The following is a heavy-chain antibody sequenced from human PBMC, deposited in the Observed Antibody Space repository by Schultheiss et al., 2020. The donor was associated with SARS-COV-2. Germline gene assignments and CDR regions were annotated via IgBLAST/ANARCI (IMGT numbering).Heavy chain of an antibody. Sequence: SETLSLTCTVSGGSISSYYWSWIRQPPGKGLEWIGYIYHSGSTYYNPSLKSRVTISVDRSKNQFSLKLSSVTAADTAVYYCAIPSGIYSSSSSFDPWGQGTLVTVSS. CDR3: AIPSGIYSSSSSFDP. D-gene: IGHD6-13*01. CDR2: IYHSGST. CDR1: GGSISSYY. V-gene: IGHV4-59*04. J-gene: IGHJ5*02.